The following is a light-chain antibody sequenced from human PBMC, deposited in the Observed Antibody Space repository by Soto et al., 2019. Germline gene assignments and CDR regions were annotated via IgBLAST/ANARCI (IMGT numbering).Light chain of an antibody. J-gene: IGKJ3*01. V-gene: IGKV1-39*01. CDR2: AAS. CDR1: QSISNY. Sequence: DIQMTQSPSSLSASVGDRVTITCRASQSISNYLNWYQQKPGKAPHLLIYAASSLQSGVPSRFSGSGSGTDFTLTISSRQPEDFATYYCHLSLSSPDTFGPGTKVDF. CDR3: HLSLSSPDT.